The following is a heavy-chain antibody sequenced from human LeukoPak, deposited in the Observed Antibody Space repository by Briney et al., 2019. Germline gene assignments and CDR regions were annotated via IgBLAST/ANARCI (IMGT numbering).Heavy chain of an antibody. CDR3: ARDRRWDLLHAFDI. D-gene: IGHD1-26*01. J-gene: IGHJ3*02. CDR2: IDYSGST. CDR1: GGTISNYY. Sequence: SETLSLTCTVSGGTISNYYWSWIRQPPGKGLEWIAYIDYSGSTNYNPSLKSRVTISVDASRNQFSLNLSSVTAADTAVYYCARDRRWDLLHAFDIWGQGTMVTVSS. V-gene: IGHV4-59*01.